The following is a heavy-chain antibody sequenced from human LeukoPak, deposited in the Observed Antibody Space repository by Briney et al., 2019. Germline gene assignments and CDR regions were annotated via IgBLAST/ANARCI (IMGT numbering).Heavy chain of an antibody. CDR3: ATVGSGWYGIWFDP. V-gene: IGHV1-24*01. D-gene: IGHD6-19*01. CDR2: FDPEDGET. J-gene: IGHJ5*02. CDR1: GYTLTELS. Sequence: ASVKVSCKVSGYTLTELSMHWVRQAPGKGLEWMGGFDPEDGETIYAQKFQGRVTMTEDTSTDTAYMELSSLRSEDTAVYYCATVGSGWYGIWFDPWGQRTLVTVSS.